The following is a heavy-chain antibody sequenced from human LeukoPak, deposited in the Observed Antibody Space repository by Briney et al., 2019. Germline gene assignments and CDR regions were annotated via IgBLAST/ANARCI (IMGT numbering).Heavy chain of an antibody. J-gene: IGHJ6*03. V-gene: IGHV3-53*01. CDR3: ARVYYGSGSLHYYYYYMDV. Sequence: GGSLRLSCAASGFTVSSNYMSWVRQAPGEGLEWVSVTYSGGRTYYADSVKGRFTISSDNSKNTLYLQMNSLRAEDTAVYYCARVYYGSGSLHYYYYYMDVWGKGTTVTISS. D-gene: IGHD3-10*01. CDR1: GFTVSSNY. CDR2: TYSGGRT.